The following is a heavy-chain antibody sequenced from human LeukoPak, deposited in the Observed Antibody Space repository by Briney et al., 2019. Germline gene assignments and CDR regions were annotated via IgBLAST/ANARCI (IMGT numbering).Heavy chain of an antibody. J-gene: IGHJ4*02. CDR3: AKDWGIAVAGILAY. D-gene: IGHD6-19*01. CDR2: ISYDGSNK. Sequence: PGRSLRLSCAASGFTFSSYAMHWVRQAPGKGLEWVAVISYDGSNKYYADSVKGRFTISRDNSKNTLYLQMNSLRAEDTAVYYCAKDWGIAVAGILAYWGQGTLVTVSS. CDR1: GFTFSSYA. V-gene: IGHV3-30*04.